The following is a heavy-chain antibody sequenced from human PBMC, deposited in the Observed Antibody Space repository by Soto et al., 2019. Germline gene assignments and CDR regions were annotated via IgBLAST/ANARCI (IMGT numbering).Heavy chain of an antibody. CDR1: GGSISSGDYY. CDR3: ARGTRYYDFWSGYYPGNWFDP. J-gene: IGHJ5*02. CDR2: IYYSGST. V-gene: IGHV4-30-4*01. D-gene: IGHD3-3*01. Sequence: KPSETLSLTCTVSGGSISSGDYYWSWIRQPPGKGLEWIGYIYYSGSTYYNPSLKSRVTISVDTSKNQFSLKLSSVTAADTAVYYCARGTRYYDFWSGYYPGNWFDPWGQGTLVTVSS.